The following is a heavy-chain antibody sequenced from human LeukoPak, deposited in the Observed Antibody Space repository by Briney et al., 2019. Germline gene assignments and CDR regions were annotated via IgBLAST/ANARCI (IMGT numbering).Heavy chain of an antibody. V-gene: IGHV4-31*03. Sequence: SQTLSLTCTVSGGSISSGGYSWSWIRQHPGKGLEWIGYIYYSGSTYYNPSLKSRVTISVDTSKNQFSLKLCSVTAADTAVYYCAGRDGYNYSDYWGQGTLVTVSS. CDR3: AGRDGYNYSDY. J-gene: IGHJ4*02. CDR1: GGSISSGGYS. CDR2: IYYSGST. D-gene: IGHD5-24*01.